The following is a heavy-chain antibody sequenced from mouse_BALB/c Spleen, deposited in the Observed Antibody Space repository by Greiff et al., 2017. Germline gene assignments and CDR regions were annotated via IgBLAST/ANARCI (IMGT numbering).Heavy chain of an antibody. V-gene: IGHV5-12-2*01. CDR1: GFTFSSYT. Sequence: EVQGVESGGGLVQPGGSLKLSCAASGFTFSSYTMSWVRRTPEKRLEWVAYISNGGGSTYYPDTVKGRFTISRDNAKNTLYLQMSSLKSEDTAMYYCARGDGYSIDYWGQGTTLTVSS. D-gene: IGHD2-3*01. CDR3: ARGDGYSIDY. J-gene: IGHJ2*01. CDR2: ISNGGGST.